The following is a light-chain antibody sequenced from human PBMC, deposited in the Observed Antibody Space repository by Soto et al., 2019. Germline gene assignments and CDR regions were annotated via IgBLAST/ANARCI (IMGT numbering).Light chain of an antibody. V-gene: IGKV3-15*01. CDR2: AAS. J-gene: IGKJ1*01. CDR1: QSINAK. CDR3: QQYDNWPQT. Sequence: EVLMTQSPGTLSVSPGEGATLSCRASQSINAKLAWYQQKPGQAPRLLMYAASTRATDIPVRFSGSGSGTEFTLTISGLQSEDSAVYYCQQYDNWPQTFGQGTKVEIK.